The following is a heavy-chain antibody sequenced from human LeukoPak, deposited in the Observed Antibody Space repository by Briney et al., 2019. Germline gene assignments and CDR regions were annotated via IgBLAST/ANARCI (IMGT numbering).Heavy chain of an antibody. V-gene: IGHV1-69*13. J-gene: IGHJ4*02. Sequence: SVKVSCKASGGTFSSYAISWVRQAPGQGLEWMGGIIPIFGTANYAQKFQGRVTIAADESTSTAYMELSSLRSEDTAVYYCARGPDITIFGPRGYFDYWGQGTLVTVSS. CDR2: IIPIFGTA. CDR3: ARGPDITIFGPRGYFDY. CDR1: GGTFSSYA. D-gene: IGHD3-3*01.